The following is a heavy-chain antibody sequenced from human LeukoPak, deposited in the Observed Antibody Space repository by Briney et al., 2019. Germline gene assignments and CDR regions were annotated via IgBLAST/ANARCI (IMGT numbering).Heavy chain of an antibody. Sequence: GRSLRLSCAASGLTFSNYAMSWVRQAPGKGLEWVSAISGSGANTYYADSVKGRFTISRDNSKNTLYLQMNSLRAEDRAIYYCAKGPLIEVAGTTWDYWGQGTLVTVSS. CDR2: ISGSGANT. V-gene: IGHV3-23*01. J-gene: IGHJ4*02. CDR1: GLTFSNYA. D-gene: IGHD6-19*01. CDR3: AKGPLIEVAGTTWDY.